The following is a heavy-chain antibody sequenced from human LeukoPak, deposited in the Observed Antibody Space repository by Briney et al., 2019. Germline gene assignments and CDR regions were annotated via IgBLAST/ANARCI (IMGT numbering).Heavy chain of an antibody. V-gene: IGHV3-7*03. J-gene: IGHJ4*02. CDR1: GFTFSSYW. D-gene: IGHD3-10*01. CDR2: IKQDGSEK. Sequence: GGSLRLSCAASGFTFSSYWMSWVRQAPGKGLEWVANIKQDGSEKYYVDSVKGRFTISRDNSKNTLFLQMNSLRAEDTAIYYCAKAWGVFDYWGQGTLVTVSS. CDR3: AKAWGVFDY.